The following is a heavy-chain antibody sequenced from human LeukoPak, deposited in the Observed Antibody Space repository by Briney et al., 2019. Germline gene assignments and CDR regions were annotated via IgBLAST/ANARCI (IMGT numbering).Heavy chain of an antibody. CDR2: IKQDGSEM. CDR1: GFTFSGYW. D-gene: IGHD3-3*01. Sequence: GGSLRLSCAASGFTFSGYWMSWVRQAPGKGLEWVANIKQDGSEMYYLDSVKGRFIISRDNAKNSLYLQMNSLRAEDTAVYYCARGVPYASWSGPHYSDYWGQGTLVTVSS. J-gene: IGHJ4*02. CDR3: ARGVPYASWSGPHYSDY. V-gene: IGHV3-7*01.